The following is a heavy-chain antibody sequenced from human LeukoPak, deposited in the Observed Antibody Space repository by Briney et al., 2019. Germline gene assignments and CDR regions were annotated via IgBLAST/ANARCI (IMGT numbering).Heavy chain of an antibody. D-gene: IGHD6-13*01. V-gene: IGHV5-51*01. CDR2: IYPGDSDT. Sequence: ESLKISCKGSGYSFTSYWIGWVRQMPGKGLEWMGIIYPGDSDTRYSPSFQGQVTISADKSISTAYLQWSSLKASDTAMYYCARRRGGAAAQVAGLDPWGQGTLVTVSS. CDR1: GYSFTSYW. CDR3: ARRRGGAAAQVAGLDP. J-gene: IGHJ5*02.